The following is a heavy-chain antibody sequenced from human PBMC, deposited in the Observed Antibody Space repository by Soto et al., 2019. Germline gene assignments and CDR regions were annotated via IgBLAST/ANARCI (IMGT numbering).Heavy chain of an antibody. J-gene: IGHJ4*02. CDR1: GSTLSSFG. Sequence: GGSLRLSCVASGSTLSSFGMSWVRQVPGKGLEWVASISCGSCDTWYADSVKGRFIISRDNAQNSLFLQMNSLRPEDTAMYYCARVAYWGPGTQVTV. V-gene: IGHV3-21*01. CDR3: ARVAY. CDR2: ISCGSCDT.